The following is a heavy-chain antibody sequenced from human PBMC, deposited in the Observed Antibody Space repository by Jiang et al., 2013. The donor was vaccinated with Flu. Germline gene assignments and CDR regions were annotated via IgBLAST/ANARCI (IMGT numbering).Heavy chain of an antibody. D-gene: IGHD3-10*01. J-gene: IGHJ5*02. CDR2: IYHSGST. CDR3: ARDPTQNYGSGSYSLGA. Sequence: GPGLVKPSGTLSLTCAVSGGSISSSNWWSWVRQPPGKGLEWIGEIYHSGSTNYNPSLKSRVTISVDKSKNQFSLKLSSVTAADTAVYYCARDPTQNYGSGSYSLGAWGQGTLVTVSS. CDR1: GGSISSSNW. V-gene: IGHV4-4*02.